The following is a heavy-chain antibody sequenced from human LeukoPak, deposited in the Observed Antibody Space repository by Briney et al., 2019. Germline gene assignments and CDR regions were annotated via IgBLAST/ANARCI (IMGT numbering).Heavy chain of an antibody. V-gene: IGHV3-21*01. J-gene: IGHJ4*02. CDR1: GFSFRTYS. CDR2: ITGDSTYI. D-gene: IGHD5-18*01. Sequence: PGGSLRLSCAASGFSFRTYSMNWVRQAPGKGLEWVSTITGDSTYIRYADSVRGRFTISRDNAKSSLYLQMNSLRVEDTAVYYCARDCESGYSYGLCWGQGTLVTVSS. CDR3: ARDCESGYSYGLC.